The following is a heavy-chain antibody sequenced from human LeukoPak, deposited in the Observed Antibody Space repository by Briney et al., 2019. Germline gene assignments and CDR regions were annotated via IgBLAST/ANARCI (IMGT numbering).Heavy chain of an antibody. CDR1: QFTFNIYA. J-gene: IGHJ4*02. CDR2: IWYDGSQK. CDR3: VRDIHIRD. Sequence: PGRSLRLSCAASQFTFNIYAMHWVRQAPGKGLEWVAVIWYDGSQKYYADSVKGRFTVSRDNSKSTLYLRMNSLRVEDTAVYYCVRDIHIRDWGQGTLVTVPS. V-gene: IGHV3-33*01.